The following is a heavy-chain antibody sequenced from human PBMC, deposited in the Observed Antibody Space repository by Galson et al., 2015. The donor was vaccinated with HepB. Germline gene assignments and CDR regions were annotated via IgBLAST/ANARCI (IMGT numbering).Heavy chain of an antibody. Sequence: SVKVSCKASGYTFTSYYMHWVRQAPGQGLEWMGIINPSGGSTSYAQKLQGRVTMTRDTSTSTVYMELSSLRSEDTAVYYCARGGHYDSSGYSHLYYFDYWGQGTLVTVSS. D-gene: IGHD3-22*01. CDR1: GYTFTSYY. CDR3: ARGGHYDSSGYSHLYYFDY. V-gene: IGHV1-46*04. CDR2: INPSGGST. J-gene: IGHJ4*02.